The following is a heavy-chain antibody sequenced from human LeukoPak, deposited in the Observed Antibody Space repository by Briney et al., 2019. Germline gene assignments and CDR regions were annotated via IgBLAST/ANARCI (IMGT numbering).Heavy chain of an antibody. J-gene: IGHJ6*03. D-gene: IGHD3-22*01. CDR1: GASVSGSAYY. Sequence: PSETLSLTCTVSGASVSGSAYYWGWIRQPPGKGLEWIGNIYYSGSTYYNESLESRVTISIDTSKNQFSLKLSSVTAADTAVYYCARVSGAYYYDSSGYYPYYYYMDVWGKGTTVTISS. V-gene: IGHV4-39*07. CDR3: ARVSGAYYYDSSGYYPYYYYMDV. CDR2: IYYSGST.